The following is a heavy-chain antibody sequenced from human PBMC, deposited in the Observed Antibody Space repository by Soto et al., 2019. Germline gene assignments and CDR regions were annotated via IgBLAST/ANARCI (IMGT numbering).Heavy chain of an antibody. J-gene: IGHJ4*02. CDR2: ISYDGSNK. V-gene: IGHV3-30-3*01. Sequence: GGSLRLSCAASGFIFNTYAMHWVRQAPGKGLEWVAVISYDGSNKYYADSVKGRFTISRDNSKSTLYLQMNSLRAEDTAVYYCARDFGAGGSSSGLVDYWGQGTLVTVSS. D-gene: IGHD3-22*01. CDR3: ARDFGAGGSSSGLVDY. CDR1: GFIFNTYA.